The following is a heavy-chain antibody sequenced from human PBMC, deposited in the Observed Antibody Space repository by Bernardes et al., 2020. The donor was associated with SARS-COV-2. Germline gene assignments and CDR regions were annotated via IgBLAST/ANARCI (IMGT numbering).Heavy chain of an antibody. CDR1: GFNFRNNA. D-gene: IGHD3-10*01. CDR2: IGGDSQR. J-gene: IGHJ6*02. CDR3: AKDLYGFAAMDV. V-gene: IGHV3-23*01. Sequence: GGSLRLSCATSGFNFRNNAMNWVRQAPRKGLGWVSGIGGDSQRWYADSVKGRFTISRDNSEMTVYLQMDSLRVDDTAVYYCAKDLYGFAAMDVWGQGTTVTVSS.